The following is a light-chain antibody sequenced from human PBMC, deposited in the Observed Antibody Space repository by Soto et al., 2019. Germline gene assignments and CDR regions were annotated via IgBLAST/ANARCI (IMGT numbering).Light chain of an antibody. CDR3: QQYNNWPPFT. J-gene: IGKJ4*01. Sequence: EIVMTQSPATLSVSPGERATLSCRASQSVSSTLAWYQQKPGQAPRLLIYGASTRATGIPARFSGSGSGTAFTLTISSLQSEDFEVYYCQQYNNWPPFTCGGGTKVEIK. CDR2: GAS. CDR1: QSVSST. V-gene: IGKV3-15*01.